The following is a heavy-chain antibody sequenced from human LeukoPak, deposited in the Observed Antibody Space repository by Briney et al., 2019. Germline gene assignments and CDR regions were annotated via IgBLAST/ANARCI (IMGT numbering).Heavy chain of an antibody. CDR3: ARGFYFGSGMAGV. D-gene: IGHD3-10*01. CDR2: IDYNGGT. Sequence: PSETLSLTCAVYGGSFSGYYWSWIRQPPGKGLEWIGEIDYNGGTNYSPSLKSRVTFSLDTSKNHFSLQLASVTAADTAVYYCARGFYFGSGMAGVWGQGTTVTVSS. CDR1: GGSFSGYY. V-gene: IGHV4-34*01. J-gene: IGHJ6*02.